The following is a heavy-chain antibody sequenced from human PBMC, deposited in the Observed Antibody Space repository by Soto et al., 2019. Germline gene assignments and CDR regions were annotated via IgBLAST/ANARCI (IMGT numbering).Heavy chain of an antibody. J-gene: IGHJ5*01. Sequence: GGSLRLSCEASGFKFGDYMMHWVRQAPGKGLEWISLISWDGGSIDYADSIKGRFTVSRDNSKTSLYLHMHSLTSDDTAFYFCAKEGNGGSSLDSWGQGTLVTVSS. D-gene: IGHD2-15*01. CDR3: AKEGNGGSSLDS. CDR2: ISWDGGSI. CDR1: GFKFGDYM. V-gene: IGHV3-43*01.